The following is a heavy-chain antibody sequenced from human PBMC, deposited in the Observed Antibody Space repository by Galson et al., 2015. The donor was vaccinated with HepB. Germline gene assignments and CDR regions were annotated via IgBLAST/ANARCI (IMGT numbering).Heavy chain of an antibody. CDR1: GFTFKNYA. V-gene: IGHV3-64*01. D-gene: IGHD3-22*01. Sequence: SLRLSCAASGFTFKNYAMHWVRQAPGKGLEYVSTISSNGGSTYYANSVKGRFTISRDNSKNTLYLQMGSLRAEEMAVYYCARTYYDSTGFSKNWYFDLWGRGTLVTVSS. CDR2: ISSNGGST. CDR3: ARTYYDSTGFSKNWYFDL. J-gene: IGHJ2*01.